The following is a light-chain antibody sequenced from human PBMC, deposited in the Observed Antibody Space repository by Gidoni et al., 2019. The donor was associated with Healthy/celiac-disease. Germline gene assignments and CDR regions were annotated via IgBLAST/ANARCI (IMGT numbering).Light chain of an antibody. V-gene: IGKV4-1*01. CDR2: WAS. J-gene: IGKJ1*01. CDR3: QQYYSTPRT. Sequence: DIVMTQSSDSLAASLGERATINCKSSQSVLYSSNNKNYLAWYQQKPGQPPKLLIYWASTRESGVPDRFSGSGSGTDFTLTISSLQTEDVAVYYCQQYYSTPRTFGQGTKVEIK. CDR1: QSVLYSSNNKNY.